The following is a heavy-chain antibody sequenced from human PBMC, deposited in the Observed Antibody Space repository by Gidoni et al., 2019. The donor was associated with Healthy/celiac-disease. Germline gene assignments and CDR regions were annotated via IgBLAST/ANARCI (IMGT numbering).Heavy chain of an antibody. Sequence: QVQLVQSGAEVKKPGSTVKVSCKASGGPFSSYAISWVRQAPGQGLGWMGRIIPILCIANVAQKFQGRVTITADKSTCTAYMELSSLRSEDTAVYYCARDQGATMVGWFDPWGQGTLVTVSS. D-gene: IGHD5-12*01. J-gene: IGHJ5*02. CDR1: GGPFSSYA. CDR3: ARDQGATMVGWFDP. CDR2: IIPILCIA. V-gene: IGHV1-69*04.